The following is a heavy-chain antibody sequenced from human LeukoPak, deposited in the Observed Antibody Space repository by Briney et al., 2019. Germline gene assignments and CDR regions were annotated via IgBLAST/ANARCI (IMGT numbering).Heavy chain of an antibody. D-gene: IGHD6-13*01. J-gene: IGHJ4*02. Sequence: GESLRLSCAASGFTFSNAWMSWVRQAPGKGREWVGRINSKTGGGTPDYAAPVKGRFAISRDDSKNTLYLQMNSLKTEDTAVYYCTGVSRSSWYDYWGQGTLVTVSS. CDR2: INSKTGGGTP. V-gene: IGHV3-15*01. CDR1: GFTFSNAW. CDR3: TGVSRSSWYDY.